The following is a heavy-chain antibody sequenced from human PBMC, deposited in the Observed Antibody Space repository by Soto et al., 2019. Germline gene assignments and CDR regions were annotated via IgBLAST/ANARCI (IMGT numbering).Heavy chain of an antibody. Sequence: PSETLSLTCTVSGGSIGSGGYYWSWIRQHPGKGLEWIGYIYYSGSTYYNPSLKSRVTISVDTSKNQFSLKLSSVTAADTAVYYCARDRHYDFWSGEDYYYYGMDVWGQGTTVTVS. CDR2: IYYSGST. V-gene: IGHV4-31*03. CDR1: GGSIGSGGYY. CDR3: ARDRHYDFWSGEDYYYYGMDV. D-gene: IGHD3-3*01. J-gene: IGHJ6*02.